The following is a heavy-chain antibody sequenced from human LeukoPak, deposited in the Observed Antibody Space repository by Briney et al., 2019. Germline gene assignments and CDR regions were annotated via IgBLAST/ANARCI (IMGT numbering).Heavy chain of an antibody. D-gene: IGHD2-15*01. CDR1: GGSISSGDYY. J-gene: IGHJ3*01. Sequence: PSETLSLTCTVSGGSISSGDYYWSWIRQPPGKGLEWIGYIYHSGSTYYNPSLKSRVTISVDRSKNQFSLKLSSVTAADTAVYYCANADRYCSSGSCPVPDALDFWGQGTMVTVSS. CDR3: ANADRYCSSGSCPVPDALDF. V-gene: IGHV4-30-2*01. CDR2: IYHSGST.